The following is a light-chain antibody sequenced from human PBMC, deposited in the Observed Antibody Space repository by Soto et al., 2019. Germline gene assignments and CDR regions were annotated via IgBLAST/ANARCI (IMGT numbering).Light chain of an antibody. J-gene: IGKJ1*01. CDR2: GAS. V-gene: IGKV3-20*01. CDR3: QQYGSSPWT. CDR1: QSVSTTF. Sequence: EIVLTQSPGTLSLSPGERATFSCRASQSVSTTFFAWYQQKPGQAPRLLIYGASSRATGIPDRFSGSGSGTDFTLTINRLEPEDFAVYYCQQYGSSPWTFGQGTKVEIK.